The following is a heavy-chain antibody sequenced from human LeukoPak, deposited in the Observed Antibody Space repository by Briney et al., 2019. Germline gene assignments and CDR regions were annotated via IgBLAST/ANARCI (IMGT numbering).Heavy chain of an antibody. CDR3: AKGSGELLWSAFDI. D-gene: IGHD1-26*01. Sequence: GGSLRLSCVASGFAFSSYWMGWVRQAPGKGLERVANIKQDGGEKYYVDSVKGRFTISRDNAKNSLFLQMNSLRAEDTALYYCAKGSGELLWSAFDIWGQGTMVTVSS. CDR1: GFAFSSYW. CDR2: IKQDGGEK. V-gene: IGHV3-7*03. J-gene: IGHJ3*02.